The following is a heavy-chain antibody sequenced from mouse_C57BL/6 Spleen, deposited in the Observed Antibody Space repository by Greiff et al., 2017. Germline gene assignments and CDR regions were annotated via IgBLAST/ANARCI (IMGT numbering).Heavy chain of an antibody. CDR3: ARQGARATSWFAY. CDR2: ISGGGGNT. D-gene: IGHD3-1*01. V-gene: IGHV5-9*01. CDR1: GFTFSSYS. J-gene: IGHJ3*01. Sequence: DVKLVESGGGLVKPGGSLKLSCAASGFTFSSYSLSWVRQTPEKRLEWVATISGGGGNTYYPDSVKGRFTISRDNAKKTLYLQMSSLRSEDTALYYCARQGARATSWFAYWGQGTLVTVSA.